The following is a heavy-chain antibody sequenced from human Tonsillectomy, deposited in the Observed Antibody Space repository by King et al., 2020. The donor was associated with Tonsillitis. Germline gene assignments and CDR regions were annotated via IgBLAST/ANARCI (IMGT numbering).Heavy chain of an antibody. CDR2: ISYDGSNK. V-gene: IGHV3-30*04. J-gene: IGHJ6*02. CDR1: GFTFSSYA. CDR3: ARGGGGLHYPFYWARYYYYYGMDV. Sequence: VQLVESGGGVVQPGRSLRLSCAASGFTFSSYAMHWVRQAPGKGLEWVAVISYDGSNKYYADSVKGRFTISRDNSKNTLYLQMNSLRAEDTAVYYCARGGGGLHYPFYWARYYYYYGMDVWGQGTTVTVSS. D-gene: IGHD3-16*01.